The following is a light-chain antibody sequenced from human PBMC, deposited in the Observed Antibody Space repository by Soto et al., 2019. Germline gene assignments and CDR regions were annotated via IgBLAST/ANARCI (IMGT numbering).Light chain of an antibody. CDR2: DVT. CDR3: SSYTTRNKEA. CDR1: SSDVGAFNY. J-gene: IGLJ1*01. Sequence: QSALTQPASVSGSPGQSITISCIGTSSDVGAFNYVSWYQHHPGKAPKLIIYDVTDRPSGVSNRFSASKSGNTASLTISGLQAEDEADYYCSSYTTRNKEAFGTGTKVTVL. V-gene: IGLV2-14*03.